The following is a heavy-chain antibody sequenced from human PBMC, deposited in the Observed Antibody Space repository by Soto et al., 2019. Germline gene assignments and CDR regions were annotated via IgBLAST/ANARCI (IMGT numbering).Heavy chain of an antibody. CDR1: GGSISSGGYY. J-gene: IGHJ6*02. D-gene: IGHD3-10*01. V-gene: IGHV4-31*03. Sequence: QVQLQESGPGLVKPSQTLSLTCTVSGGSISSGGYYWSWTRQHPGKGLEWIGYIYYSGTNYYNPSLKSRVTISADTSKNQFSLKLSSVTAADTAVYYCARDANRYASGSYGMDVWGQGTTVTVSS. CDR2: IYYSGTN. CDR3: ARDANRYASGSYGMDV.